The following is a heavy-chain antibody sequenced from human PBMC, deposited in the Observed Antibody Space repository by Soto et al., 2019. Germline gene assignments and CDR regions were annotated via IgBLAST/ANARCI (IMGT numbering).Heavy chain of an antibody. CDR2: ISSSSSYI. D-gene: IGHD7-27*01. Sequence: EVQLVESGGGLVKPGGSLRLSCAASGFTFSSYSMNWVRQAPGKGLEWVSSISSSSSYIYYADSVTGRFTTSRDNAKNSPYLQMNSLRAEDTAVYYCARPWGHYYYYYYMDVWGKGTTVTVSS. V-gene: IGHV3-21*01. CDR1: GFTFSSYS. CDR3: ARPWGHYYYYYYMDV. J-gene: IGHJ6*03.